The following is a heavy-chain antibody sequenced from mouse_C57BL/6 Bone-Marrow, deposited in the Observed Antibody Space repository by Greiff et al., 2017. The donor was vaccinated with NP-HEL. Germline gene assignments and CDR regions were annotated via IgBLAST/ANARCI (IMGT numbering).Heavy chain of an antibody. V-gene: IGHV1-62-2*01. CDR3: ARHEDRISFITTVDYFDY. CDR1: GYTFTEYT. J-gene: IGHJ2*01. CDR2: FYPGSGSI. D-gene: IGHD1-1*01. Sequence: QVQLKESGAELVKPGASVKLSCKASGYTFTEYTIHWVKQRSGQGLEWIGWFYPGSGSIKYNEKFRDKATLTADKSSSTVYMELSRLTSEDSAVYFCARHEDRISFITTVDYFDYWGQGTTLTVSS.